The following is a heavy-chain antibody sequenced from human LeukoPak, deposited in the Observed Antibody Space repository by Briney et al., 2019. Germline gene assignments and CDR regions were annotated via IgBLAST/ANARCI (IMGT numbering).Heavy chain of an antibody. CDR3: AKTLSCSGGSCYSGFDY. CDR2: ISGSGGST. Sequence: PGGSLRLSCAASGFTFSSYAMSWVRQAPGKGLEWVSAISGSGGSTYYADPVKGRFTISRDNSKNTLYLQMNSLRAEDTAVYYCAKTLSCSGGSCYSGFDYWGQGTLVTVSS. CDR1: GFTFSSYA. J-gene: IGHJ4*02. D-gene: IGHD2-15*01. V-gene: IGHV3-23*01.